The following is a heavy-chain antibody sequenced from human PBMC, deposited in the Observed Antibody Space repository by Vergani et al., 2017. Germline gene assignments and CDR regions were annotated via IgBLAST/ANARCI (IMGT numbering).Heavy chain of an antibody. Sequence: QVQLVESGGGLVKPGGSLRLSCAASGFSFSDHYMTWIRQAPGKGLEWVSYISNSGNTIEYADSVKGRFSISRDNAKSSLFLQMDSLRAEDTAVYYCARGNRGSNAFDIWGQGTVVTVSS. CDR3: ARGNRGSNAFDI. D-gene: IGHD1-26*01. CDR2: ISNSGNTI. V-gene: IGHV3-11*04. J-gene: IGHJ3*02. CDR1: GFSFSDHY.